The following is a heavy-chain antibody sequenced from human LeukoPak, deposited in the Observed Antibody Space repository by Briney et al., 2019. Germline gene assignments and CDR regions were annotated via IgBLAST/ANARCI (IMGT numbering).Heavy chain of an antibody. V-gene: IGHV4-59*01. CDR3: SRVRHKSSWSQLNY. D-gene: IGHD6-13*01. CDR2: TYYSWRT. CDR1: GFFINRYY. J-gene: IGHJ4*02. Sequence: SETLSLTFTVSGFFINRYYLSWIRQPPAKGLEGIGYTYYSWRTSYNPSLDSRVPISVDTSKNHFSLKLTTVTAAYTAMYYLSRVRHKSSWSQLNYWGQATLVTVSS.